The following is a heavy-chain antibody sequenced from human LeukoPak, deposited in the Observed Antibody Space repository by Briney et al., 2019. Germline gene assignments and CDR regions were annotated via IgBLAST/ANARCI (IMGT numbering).Heavy chain of an antibody. D-gene: IGHD4-17*01. V-gene: IGHV6-1*01. CDR3: AGGRAVTSPFDY. CDR2: TYYRPKWYN. J-gene: IGHJ4*02. Sequence: SQTLSLTCAISGDSVSSSSAAWNWIRQSPSRGLEWLGRTYYRPKWYNAYAVSVKGRITINPDTSKNQFSLQLNSVTPDDTAVYYCAGGRAVTSPFDYWGQGTLVTVSS. CDR1: GDSVSSSSAA.